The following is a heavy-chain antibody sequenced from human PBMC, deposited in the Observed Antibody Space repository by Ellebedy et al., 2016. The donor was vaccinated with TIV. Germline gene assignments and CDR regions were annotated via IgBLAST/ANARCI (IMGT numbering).Heavy chain of an antibody. D-gene: IGHD3-3*02. CDR2: ISWNSGSI. CDR1: GFTFSDYY. V-gene: IGHV3-11*01. J-gene: IGHJ2*01. CDR3: AGAQGHFWREGAWYFDL. Sequence: GESLKISXAASGFTFSDYYMSWIRQAPGKGLEWVSGISWNSGSIGYADSVKGRFTISRDNAKNSLYLQMNSLRAEDTAVYYCAGAQGHFWREGAWYFDLWGRGTLVTVSS.